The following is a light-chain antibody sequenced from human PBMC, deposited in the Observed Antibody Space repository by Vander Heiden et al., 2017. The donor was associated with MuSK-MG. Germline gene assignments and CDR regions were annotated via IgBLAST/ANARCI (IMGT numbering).Light chain of an antibody. CDR3: SSDTSSSTVV. J-gene: IGLJ2*01. CDR1: SSDVGGYNY. CDR2: DVS. V-gene: IGLV2-14*01. Sequence: QSALTQPASVSGSPGQSLTISCTGTSSDVGGYNYVSWYQPHPGKAPKLMIYDVSKRPSGVANRFSGSKSGNTASLTISGPQAEDEADYYCSSDTSSSTVVFGGGTKLTVL.